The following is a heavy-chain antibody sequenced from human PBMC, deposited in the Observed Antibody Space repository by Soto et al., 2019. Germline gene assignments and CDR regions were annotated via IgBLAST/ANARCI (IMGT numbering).Heavy chain of an antibody. CDR3: ARERSAAGTGWFDP. CDR1: GCTFTSYD. V-gene: IGHV1-8*01. Sequence: QVQLVQSGAEVKKPGASVKVSCKASGCTFTSYDINWVRQATGQGLEWMGWMNPNSGNTGYAQKFKGRVTMTRNTSISTAYMDLSSLRSEDTAVYYCARERSAAGTGWFDPWGQGTLVTVSS. J-gene: IGHJ5*02. CDR2: MNPNSGNT. D-gene: IGHD6-13*01.